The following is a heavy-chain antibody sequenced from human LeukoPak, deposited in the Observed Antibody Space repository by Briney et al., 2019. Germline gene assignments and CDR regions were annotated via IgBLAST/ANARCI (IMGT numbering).Heavy chain of an antibody. CDR2: IYYSGST. J-gene: IGHJ6*03. D-gene: IGHD2-15*01. CDR1: GGSISSYY. Sequence: SETLSLTCTVSGGSISSYYWSWIRQPPGKGLEWIGYIYYSGSTNYNPSLKSRVTISVDTSKNQFSLKLSSVTAADTAVYYCASFYCSGGSCYQYFSYYYMDVWGKGTTVTISS. CDR3: ASFYCSGGSCYQYFSYYYMDV. V-gene: IGHV4-59*01.